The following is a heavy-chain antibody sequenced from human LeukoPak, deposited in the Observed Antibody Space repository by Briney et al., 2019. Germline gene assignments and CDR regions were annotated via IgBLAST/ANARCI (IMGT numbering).Heavy chain of an antibody. Sequence: GASVKVSCKASGYTFTGYYMHWVRQAPGQGLEWMGWINPNSGGTNYAQKFQGRVTMTRDTSISTAYMELSRLRSDDTAVYYCARYYDSSGYYYFDYWGQGTLATVSS. D-gene: IGHD3-22*01. CDR1: GYTFTGYY. J-gene: IGHJ4*02. CDR3: ARYYDSSGYYYFDY. V-gene: IGHV1-2*02. CDR2: INPNSGGT.